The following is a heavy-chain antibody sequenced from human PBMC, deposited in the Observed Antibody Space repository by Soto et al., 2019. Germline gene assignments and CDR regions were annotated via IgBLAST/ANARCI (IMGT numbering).Heavy chain of an antibody. V-gene: IGHV3-48*01. CDR3: ARGNYDILTGYYPHYFDY. CDR1: GFTFSSYS. CDR2: ISSSSSTI. J-gene: IGHJ4*02. Sequence: EVQLVESGGGLVQPGGSLRLSCAASGFTFSSYSMNWVRQAPGKGLEWVSYISSSSSTIYYADSVKGRFTISRDNAKNSLYLRMNSPRAEDTAVYYCARGNYDILTGYYPHYFDYWGQGTLVTVSS. D-gene: IGHD3-9*01.